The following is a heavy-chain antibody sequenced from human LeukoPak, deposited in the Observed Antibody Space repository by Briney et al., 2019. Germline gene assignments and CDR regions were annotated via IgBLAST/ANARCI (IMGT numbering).Heavy chain of an antibody. D-gene: IGHD3-3*01. V-gene: IGHV3-23*01. J-gene: IGHJ4*02. Sequence: GGSLRLSCAVSGFTFSSYAMSWVRQAPGKGLEWVSAISGSGGGTYYADSVKGRFTISRDKSKNTLYLQMNSLRAEDTAVYYCAKPTIFGVVYYWGQGTLVTVSS. CDR2: ISGSGGGT. CDR1: GFTFSSYA. CDR3: AKPTIFGVVYY.